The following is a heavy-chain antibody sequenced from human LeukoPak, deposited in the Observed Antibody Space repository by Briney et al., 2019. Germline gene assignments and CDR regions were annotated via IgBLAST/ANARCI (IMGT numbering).Heavy chain of an antibody. D-gene: IGHD3-10*01. CDR1: GFTFRTYA. Sequence: QPGRSLRLSCAASGFTFRTYAMHWVRQAPGKGLEWVAFISHDGSKKYYADSVTGRFTISRDNSKNTLYLQMNSLRPDDTAVYYCARDEGSGWEVRNSWFDPWGQGTLVTVSS. CDR3: ARDEGSGWEVRNSWFDP. CDR2: ISHDGSKK. J-gene: IGHJ5*02. V-gene: IGHV3-30-3*01.